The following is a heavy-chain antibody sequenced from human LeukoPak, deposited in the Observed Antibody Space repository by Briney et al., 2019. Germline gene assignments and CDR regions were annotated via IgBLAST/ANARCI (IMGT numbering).Heavy chain of an antibody. D-gene: IGHD3-22*01. Sequence: PGGSLRLSCAASGFTFSSYGMHWVRQAPGKGLEWVAFIRYDGSNKYYADSVKGRFTISRDNSKNTLYLQVNSLRAEDTAAYYFATSPRWEYASSPLRCLHHWGQGTLVTVSS. J-gene: IGHJ1*01. CDR3: ATSPRWEYASSPLRCLHH. CDR1: GFTFSSYG. V-gene: IGHV3-30*02. CDR2: IRYDGSNK.